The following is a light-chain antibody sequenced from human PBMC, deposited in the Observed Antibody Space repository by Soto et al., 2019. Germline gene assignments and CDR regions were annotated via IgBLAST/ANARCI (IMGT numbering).Light chain of an antibody. J-gene: IGKJ5*01. Sequence: LTPSPATLSLSPGGRATLSCRASPSVSNSLAWYQHKPGQAPRLLIYDASNRATGIPARFSGSGSGTDFTLTISSLQPEDFAVYYCQQRMSWPFTFGQGTRLEI. V-gene: IGKV3-11*01. CDR2: DAS. CDR1: PSVSNS. CDR3: QQRMSWPFT.